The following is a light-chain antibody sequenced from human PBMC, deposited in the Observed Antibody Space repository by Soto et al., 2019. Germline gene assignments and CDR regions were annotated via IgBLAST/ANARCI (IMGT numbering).Light chain of an antibody. CDR2: GAS. CDR3: QQYGSSPYT. Sequence: DIVMTQSPDSLAVSLGERATINCKSSQSVISSLAWYQQKLGQAPRLLIYGASSRATGIPDRFSGSGSGTDFTLTISRLEPEDFAVYYCQQYGSSPYTFGQGTKVDIK. V-gene: IGKV3-20*01. CDR1: QSVISS. J-gene: IGKJ2*01.